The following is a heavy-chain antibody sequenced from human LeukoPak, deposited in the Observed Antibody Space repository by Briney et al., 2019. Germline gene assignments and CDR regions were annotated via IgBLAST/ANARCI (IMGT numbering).Heavy chain of an antibody. J-gene: IGHJ4*02. CDR1: GFTFDDYA. V-gene: IGHV3-9*01. Sequence: GGSLRLSCAASGFTFDDYAMHWVRQAPGKGLEWVSGISWNSGSIGYADSVKGRFTISRDNSKNTLYLQMNSLRAEDTAVYYCAGRNYYPGSDYWGQGTLVTVSS. D-gene: IGHD3-10*01. CDR3: AGRNYYPGSDY. CDR2: ISWNSGSI.